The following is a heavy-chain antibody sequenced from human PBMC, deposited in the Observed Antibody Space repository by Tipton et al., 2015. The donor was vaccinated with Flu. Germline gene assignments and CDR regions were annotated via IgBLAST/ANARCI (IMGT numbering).Heavy chain of an antibody. CDR3: ARNSGSYFVVDYFDY. Sequence: QSGPEVKKPGESLKIACKASGYSFSDHWIGWVRQMPGKGLEWMGIIYPGDSDIRYSTSFLGQVSISADKSINTVYLQWGSLKASDTARYYCARNSGSYFVVDYFDYWGQGTLVTVSS. CDR2: IYPGDSDI. D-gene: IGHD1-26*01. J-gene: IGHJ4*02. V-gene: IGHV5-51*03. CDR1: GYSFSDHW.